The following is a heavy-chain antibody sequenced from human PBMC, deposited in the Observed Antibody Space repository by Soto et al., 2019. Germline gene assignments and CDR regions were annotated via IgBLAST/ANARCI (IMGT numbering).Heavy chain of an antibody. V-gene: IGHV3-23*01. CDR2: ISSSGDST. J-gene: IGHJ4*02. Sequence: GSLRLSCAASGFTFSSYAMNWVRQAPGKGLEWVSVISSSGDSTYYADSVKGRFTISRDNSKNTLYVQMNSLRTEDTAVYYCAKAISGYNTPIDHSGQGPRVTGST. D-gene: IGHD1-20*01. CDR3: AKAISGYNTPIDH. CDR1: GFTFSSYA.